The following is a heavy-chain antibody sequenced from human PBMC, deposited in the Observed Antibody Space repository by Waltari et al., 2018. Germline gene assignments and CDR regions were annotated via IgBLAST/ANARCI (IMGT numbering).Heavy chain of an antibody. Sequence: QVQLVESGGGVVQPGRSLRLSCAASGFTFSSYAMHWVRQPPGQGLVWVAVKSYDGSNKYYADSVKGRFTISRDNSKTTLYLQMNSLRAEDTAVYYCARTPYYDILTGYSYFDYWGQGTLVTVSS. CDR2: KSYDGSNK. CDR3: ARTPYYDILTGYSYFDY. V-gene: IGHV3-30-3*01. D-gene: IGHD3-9*01. J-gene: IGHJ4*02. CDR1: GFTFSSYA.